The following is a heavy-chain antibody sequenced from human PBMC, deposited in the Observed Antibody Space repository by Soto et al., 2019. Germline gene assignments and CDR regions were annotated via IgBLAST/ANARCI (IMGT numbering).Heavy chain of an antibody. CDR1: GFTFSSFW. Sequence: GGSLRLSCAASGFTFSSFWMSWVRQAPGKGLEWVATIEQDGSKKYYVESVKGRFTISRDNAKNTLYLQMNSLRVEDTAVYYCARDKSTIFGVVIRDDYWGQGTLVTVSS. CDR3: ARDKSTIFGVVIRDDY. V-gene: IGHV3-7*01. J-gene: IGHJ4*02. D-gene: IGHD3-3*01. CDR2: IEQDGSKK.